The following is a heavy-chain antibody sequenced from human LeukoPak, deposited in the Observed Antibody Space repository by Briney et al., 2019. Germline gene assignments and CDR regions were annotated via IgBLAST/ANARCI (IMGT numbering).Heavy chain of an antibody. CDR1: GGAISSSSYY. J-gene: IGHJ2*01. Sequence: SETLSLTCTVSGGAISSSSYYWGWIRQPPGKGLEWIGSIYYSGSTYYNPSLKSRVTISVDTSKNQFSLKLSSVTAADTVVYYCARDPVYWYFDLWGRGTLVIVSS. V-gene: IGHV4-39*07. CDR3: ARDPVYWYFDL. CDR2: IYYSGST.